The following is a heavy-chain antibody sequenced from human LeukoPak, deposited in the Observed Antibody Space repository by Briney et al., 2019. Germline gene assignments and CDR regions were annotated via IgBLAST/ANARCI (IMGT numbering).Heavy chain of an antibody. Sequence: GSLRLFLGASGFTFTNALMDWVRQAPGKGPGWGGRIKTKSEGGTKDYAAPVRGRFTISRDDSENTLYLQMNSLKTEDTALYYCSTDQGGDILTGCWGQGTLVTVSS. V-gene: IGHV3-15*07. D-gene: IGHD3-9*01. CDR2: IKTKSEGGTK. CDR3: STDQGGDILTGC. CDR1: GFTFTNAL. J-gene: IGHJ4*02.